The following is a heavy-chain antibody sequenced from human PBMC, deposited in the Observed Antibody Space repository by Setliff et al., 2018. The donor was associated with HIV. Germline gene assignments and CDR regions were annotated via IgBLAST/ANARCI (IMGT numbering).Heavy chain of an antibody. CDR2: IYYDGSTE. CDR1: GFTFSSYT. CDR3: ARDGRFASGAKFDAFDI. V-gene: IGHV3-33*01. J-gene: IGHJ3*02. D-gene: IGHD3-16*01. Sequence: GGSLRLSCAVSGFTFSSYTMDWVRQAPGKGLEWVALIYYDGSTEYYADSVKGRFTISRDNAKNSLYLQMNSLRAEDTAVYYCARDGRFASGAKFDAFDIWGQGTMVTVSS.